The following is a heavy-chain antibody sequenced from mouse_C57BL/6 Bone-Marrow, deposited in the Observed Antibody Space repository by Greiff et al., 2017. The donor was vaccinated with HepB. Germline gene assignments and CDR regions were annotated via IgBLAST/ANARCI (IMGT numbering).Heavy chain of an antibody. CDR1: GYTFTSYW. Sequence: QVQLQQSGAELVKPGASVKMSCKASGYTFTSYWITWVKQRPGQGLEWIGDIYPGSGSTNYNEKFKSKATLTVDKSSSTAYMQLSSLTSEDSAVYYCARLGYSNSYYFDYWGQGTTLTVSS. V-gene: IGHV1-55*01. CDR3: ARLGYSNSYYFDY. CDR2: IYPGSGST. J-gene: IGHJ2*01. D-gene: IGHD2-5*01.